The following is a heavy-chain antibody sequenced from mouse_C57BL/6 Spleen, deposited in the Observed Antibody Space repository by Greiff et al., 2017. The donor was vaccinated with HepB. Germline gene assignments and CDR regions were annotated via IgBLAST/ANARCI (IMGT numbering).Heavy chain of an antibody. V-gene: IGHV2-5*01. CDR1: GFSLTSYG. CDR3: AKPGSSPYAMDY. J-gene: IGHJ4*01. Sequence: VQLQQSGPGLVQPSQSLSITCTVSGFSLTSYGVHWVRQSPGKGLEWLGVIWSGGSTDYNAAFMSRLSITKDNSKSQVFFKMNSLQADDTAIYYCAKPGSSPYAMDYWGQGTSVTVSS. D-gene: IGHD1-1*01. CDR2: IWSGGST.